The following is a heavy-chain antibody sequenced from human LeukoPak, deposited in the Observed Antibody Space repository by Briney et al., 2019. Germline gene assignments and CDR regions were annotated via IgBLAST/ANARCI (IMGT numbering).Heavy chain of an antibody. J-gene: IGHJ6*02. D-gene: IGHD3-10*01. Sequence: EASVKVSCKASGYTFTSYYTHWVRQAPGQGLEWMGIINPSGGSTSYAQKFQGRVTMTRDMSTSTVYMELSSLRSEDTAVYYCASSGDVLLWFGELGYYYGMDVWGQGTTVTVSS. V-gene: IGHV1-46*01. CDR1: GYTFTSYY. CDR3: ASSGDVLLWFGELGYYYGMDV. CDR2: INPSGGST.